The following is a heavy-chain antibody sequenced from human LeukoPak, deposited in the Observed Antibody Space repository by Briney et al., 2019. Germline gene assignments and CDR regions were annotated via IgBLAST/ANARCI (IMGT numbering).Heavy chain of an antibody. CDR3: ARPKWEVGANDAFDV. Sequence: ASVKVSCKVSGYTLTELSMHWVRQAPGKGLEWMGGFDPEDGETIYAQKFQGRVTMTEDTSTDTAYMELRRLRSDDTAVYYCARPKWEVGANDAFDVWGQGTMVIVSS. V-gene: IGHV1-24*01. J-gene: IGHJ3*01. CDR2: FDPEDGET. D-gene: IGHD1-26*01. CDR1: GYTLTELS.